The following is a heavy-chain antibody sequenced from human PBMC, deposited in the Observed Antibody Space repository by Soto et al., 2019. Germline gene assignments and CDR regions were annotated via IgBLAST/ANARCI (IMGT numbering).Heavy chain of an antibody. V-gene: IGHV1-69*13. CDR1: GGTFSSYA. D-gene: IGHD2-2*01. CDR2: IIPIFGTA. J-gene: IGHJ5*02. Sequence: EASVKVSCKASGGTFSSYAISWVPQAPGQGLEWMGGIIPIFGTANYAQKFQGRVTITADESTSTAYMELSSLRSEDTAVYYCARGCISTSCYPSGWFDPWGQGTLVTVSS. CDR3: ARGCISTSCYPSGWFDP.